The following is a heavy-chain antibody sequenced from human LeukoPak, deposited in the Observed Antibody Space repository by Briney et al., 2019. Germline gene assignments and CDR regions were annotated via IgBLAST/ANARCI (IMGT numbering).Heavy chain of an antibody. CDR1: GYTFTSYG. Sequence: ASVTVSCTSSGYTFTSYGISWVRQAPGQGLEWMGWISAYNGSTNYAQKLQGRVTMTTDTSTGTAYMELRSLRSDDTAVYYCARGQLLWFGELSQPFDYWGQGTLVTVSS. CDR2: ISAYNGST. CDR3: ARGQLLWFGELSQPFDY. J-gene: IGHJ4*02. D-gene: IGHD3-10*01. V-gene: IGHV1-18*01.